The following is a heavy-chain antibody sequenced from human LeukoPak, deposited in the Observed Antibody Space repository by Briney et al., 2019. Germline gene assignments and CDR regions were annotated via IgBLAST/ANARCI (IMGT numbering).Heavy chain of an antibody. J-gene: IGHJ4*02. V-gene: IGHV3-30*02. Sequence: PGGSLRLSCAASGFTFSSYGMHWVRQAPGKGLEWVAFIRYDGSNKYYADSVKGRFTISRDNSKNTLYLQMNSLRAEDTAVYYCAKDLESGWYSYYFDYWGQGTLVTVSS. D-gene: IGHD6-19*01. CDR3: AKDLESGWYSYYFDY. CDR1: GFTFSSYG. CDR2: IRYDGSNK.